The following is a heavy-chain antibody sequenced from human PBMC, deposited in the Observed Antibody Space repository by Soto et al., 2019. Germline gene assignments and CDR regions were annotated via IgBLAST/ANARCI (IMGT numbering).Heavy chain of an antibody. D-gene: IGHD2-15*01. J-gene: IGHJ6*02. V-gene: IGHV1-69*01. CDR2: IIPIFGTA. CDR1: GGTFSSYA. Sequence: QVQLVQSGAEVKKPGSSVTVSCKASGGTFSSYAISWVRQAPGQGLEWMGGIIPIFGTANYAQKFQGRVTITADESTSTAYMELSSLRSEDTAVYYCARVYCSGGSCYSNYYYGMDVWGQGTTVTVSS. CDR3: ARVYCSGGSCYSNYYYGMDV.